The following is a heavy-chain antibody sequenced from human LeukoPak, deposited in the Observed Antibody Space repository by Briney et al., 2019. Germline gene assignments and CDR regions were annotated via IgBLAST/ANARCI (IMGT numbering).Heavy chain of an antibody. V-gene: IGHV3-30*02. CDR3: ANARGYCSSTSCPLDYYMDV. CDR2: IRYDGSDQ. D-gene: IGHD2-2*01. CDR1: GLTFNTYG. Sequence: GGSLRLSCAASGLTFNTYGMHWVRQAPGKGLEWVAFIRYDGSDQFYGDSVKGRFTISRDNSKNTLYLQMNSLRAEDTAVYYCANARGYCSSTSCPLDYYMDVWGKGTTVTVSS. J-gene: IGHJ6*03.